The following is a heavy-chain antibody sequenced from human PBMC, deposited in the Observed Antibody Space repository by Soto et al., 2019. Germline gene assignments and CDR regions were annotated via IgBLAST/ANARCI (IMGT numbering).Heavy chain of an antibody. Sequence: ASVKVSCKASGYTFTSYDINWVRQATGQGLEWMGWMNPNSGNTGYAQKFQGRVTMTRNTSISTAYMELSSLRSEDTAVYYCARGVGVYRLRRGYYYYMDVWGKGTTVTVSS. CDR1: GYTFTSYD. V-gene: IGHV1-8*01. CDR3: ARGVGVYRLRRGYYYYMDV. CDR2: MNPNSGNT. J-gene: IGHJ6*03. D-gene: IGHD4-17*01.